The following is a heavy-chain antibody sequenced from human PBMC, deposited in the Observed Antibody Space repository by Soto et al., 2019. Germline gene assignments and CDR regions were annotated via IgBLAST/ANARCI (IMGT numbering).Heavy chain of an antibody. Sequence: SVKVSCKASGGTFSSYAISWVRQDPGQGLEWMGGIIPIFGTANYAQKFQGRVTITADESTSTAYMELSSLRSEDTAVYYCARKVYSNYPVAVYAPLYGMDVWGQGTTVNVFS. V-gene: IGHV1-69*13. J-gene: IGHJ6*02. CDR2: IIPIFGTA. CDR1: GGTFSSYA. CDR3: ARKVYSNYPVAVYAPLYGMDV. D-gene: IGHD4-4*01.